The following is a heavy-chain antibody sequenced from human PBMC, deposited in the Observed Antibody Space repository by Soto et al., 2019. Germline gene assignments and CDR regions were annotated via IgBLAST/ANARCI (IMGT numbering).Heavy chain of an antibody. CDR2: MNPNSGNS. Sequence: QVQLVQSGAEVKKPGASVKVSCKASGYTFTSYDINWVRQATGQGLEWMGWMNPNSGNSGYAQKFKGRVTMTRNTSISTAYMELSSLRSEDTAVYYCARGLVVVVPDYYYYMDVWGKGTTVTVSS. J-gene: IGHJ6*03. CDR3: ARGLVVVVPDYYYYMDV. D-gene: IGHD2-2*01. V-gene: IGHV1-8*01. CDR1: GYTFTSYD.